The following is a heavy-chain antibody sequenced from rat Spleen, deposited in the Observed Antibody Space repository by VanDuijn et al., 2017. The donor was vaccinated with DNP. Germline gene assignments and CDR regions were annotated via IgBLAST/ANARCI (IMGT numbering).Heavy chain of an antibody. D-gene: IGHD4-3*01. CDR1: GFTFSDYY. CDR3: ARWYNSGWCFDH. CDR2: ISYDGGMT. V-gene: IGHV5-22*01. J-gene: IGHJ2*01. Sequence: EVQLVASGGGLVQPGKSLKISCAASGFTFSDYYMAWVRQAPTKGLEWVAYISYDGGMTYYGDSVKGRFTISRDDGESTLYLQMNSLRSEDMATYYCARWYNSGWCFDHWGQGVMVTVSS.